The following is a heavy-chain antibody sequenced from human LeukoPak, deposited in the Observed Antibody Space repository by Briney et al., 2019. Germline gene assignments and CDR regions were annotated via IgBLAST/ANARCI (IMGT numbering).Heavy chain of an antibody. CDR1: GGSISSYY. CDR3: ARVSRMMVRGAHPMYYFDY. V-gene: IGHV4-4*07. Sequence: SETLSLTCTVSGGSISSYYWSWIRQPAGKGLEWIGRIYTSGSTNYNPSHKSRVTMSVDTSKNQFSLKLSSVTAADTAVYYCARVSRMMVRGAHPMYYFDYWGQGTLVTVSS. J-gene: IGHJ4*02. CDR2: IYTSGST. D-gene: IGHD3-10*01.